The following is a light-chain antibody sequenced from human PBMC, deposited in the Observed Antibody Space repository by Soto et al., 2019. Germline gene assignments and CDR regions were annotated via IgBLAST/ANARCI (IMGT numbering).Light chain of an antibody. CDR2: GAS. Sequence: EIVLTQSPGTLSLSPGERATLSCRASQSISSSYLAWYQQKPGQAPRLLIYGASSRATGIPDRFSGSGSGTDFTLTISRLEPEDFAVYYCQQCGGSPRTFGGGTKVEIK. CDR3: QQCGGSPRT. J-gene: IGKJ4*01. V-gene: IGKV3-20*01. CDR1: QSISSSY.